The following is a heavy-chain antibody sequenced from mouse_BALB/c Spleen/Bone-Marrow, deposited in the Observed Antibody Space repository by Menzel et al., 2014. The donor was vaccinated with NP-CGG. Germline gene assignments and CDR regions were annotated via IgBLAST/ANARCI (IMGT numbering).Heavy chain of an antibody. J-gene: IGHJ2*01. Sequence: LQESGAELVRPGTSVKISCKASGYAFTNYWLGWVKQRPGHGLEWIGDIYPGSGNTYYNEKFKGKFTLTADKSSSTAYMQLSSLTSEDSAVYFCARRRSLDYWGQGTTLTVSS. V-gene: IGHV1-63*01. CDR3: ARRRSLDY. CDR1: GYAFTNYW. CDR2: IYPGSGNT.